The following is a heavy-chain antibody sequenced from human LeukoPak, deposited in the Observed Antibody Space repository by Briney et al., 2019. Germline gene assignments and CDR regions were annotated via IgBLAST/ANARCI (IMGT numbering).Heavy chain of an antibody. V-gene: IGHV3-23*01. CDR2: ISGSGGST. J-gene: IGHJ6*04. CDR3: ATGEPEYYYGSGSYYGYGMDV. D-gene: IGHD3-10*01. CDR1: GFAFRSYA. Sequence: SGRSLRLSCAASGFAFRSYAMSGVRQAPGKGLECVSAISGSGGSTYYADSVKGRFTISRDNSKNTLYLQMNSLRAQDTAVYYCATGEPEYYYGSGSYYGYGMDVWGKGTTVSVCS.